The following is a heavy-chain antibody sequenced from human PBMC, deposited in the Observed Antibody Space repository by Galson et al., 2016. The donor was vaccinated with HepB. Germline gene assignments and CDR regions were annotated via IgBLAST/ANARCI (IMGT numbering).Heavy chain of an antibody. D-gene: IGHD4-23*01. Sequence: PALVKPTQTLTLTCTFSGFSLPSDKVSVGWIRQPPGKALEWLALIYWDDERRYSPSLKTRVTITMDTSKNQVVLRMTNMGPVDTATYYCALLDYRRGNSGPLDFDYWGQGTLVTVSS. CDR1: GFSLPSDKVS. CDR3: ALLDYRRGNSGPLDFDY. J-gene: IGHJ4*02. V-gene: IGHV2-5*02. CDR2: IYWDDER.